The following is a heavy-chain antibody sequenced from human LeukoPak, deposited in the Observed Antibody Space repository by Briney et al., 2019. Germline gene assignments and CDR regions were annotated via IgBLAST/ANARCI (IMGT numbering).Heavy chain of an antibody. CDR1: GFTFSSYA. J-gene: IGHJ4*02. Sequence: TGGSLRLSCAASGFTFSSYAMSWVRQAPGKGLEWVSAISGSGGSIYYAESVKGRFTISRDNSKNTLYLQMNSLRAEDTAVYYCARDYSSSWYASFDYWGQGTLVTVSS. CDR2: ISGSGGSI. V-gene: IGHV3-23*01. D-gene: IGHD6-13*01. CDR3: ARDYSSSWYASFDY.